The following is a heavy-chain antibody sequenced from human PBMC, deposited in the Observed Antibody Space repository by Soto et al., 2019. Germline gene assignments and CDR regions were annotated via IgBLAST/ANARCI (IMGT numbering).Heavy chain of an antibody. CDR2: ISDNGDST. CDR3: AKGDSWRRYFDWLSRSYFDY. D-gene: IGHD3-9*01. CDR1: GFTFSSYA. J-gene: IGHJ4*02. Sequence: PGGSLRLSCAASGFTFSSYAMSWVRQAPGKGLEWVSAISDNGDSTYYADSVKGRFTISRDNSKNTLYLQMHSLRAVDTAVYYCAKGDSWRRYFDWLSRSYFDYWGQGTLVTVSS. V-gene: IGHV3-23*01.